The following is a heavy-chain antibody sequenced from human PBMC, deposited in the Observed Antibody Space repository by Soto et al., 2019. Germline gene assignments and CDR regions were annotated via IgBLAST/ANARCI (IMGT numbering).Heavy chain of an antibody. Sequence: PWETLSLTSAVSGFFISSGNYWGWIRQPPGKGLEWIGSIFHGGNTYYNPSIKSRVTISVDMSKNQFSLKLNSVTAADTAVYYCARARWYDAFDVWGQGTVVTVSS. CDR2: IFHGGNT. CDR3: ARARWYDAFDV. V-gene: IGHV4-38-2*01. D-gene: IGHD2-15*01. J-gene: IGHJ3*01. CDR1: GFFISSGNY.